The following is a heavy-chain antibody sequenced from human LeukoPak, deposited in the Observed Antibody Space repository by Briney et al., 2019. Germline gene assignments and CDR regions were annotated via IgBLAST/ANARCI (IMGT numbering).Heavy chain of an antibody. CDR2: ISGSGGST. CDR1: GFTFSSSG. V-gene: IGHV3-23*01. D-gene: IGHD3-10*01. J-gene: IGHJ4*02. CDR3: ATLWFGESTAHLDY. Sequence: PGGSLRLACEAAGFTFSSSGMSWVRQAPVKWLDWVSAISGSGGSTYYADSVKGRFTISRDNSKNTLYLLMNSLRAEDTAVYYCATLWFGESTAHLDYWGQGTLVTVSS.